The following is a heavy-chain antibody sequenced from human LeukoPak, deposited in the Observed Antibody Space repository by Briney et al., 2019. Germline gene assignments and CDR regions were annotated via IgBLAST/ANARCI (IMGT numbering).Heavy chain of an antibody. D-gene: IGHD6-6*01. J-gene: IGHJ4*02. Sequence: GGSLRLSCAASGFTFSSSGMTWVRQAPGKVLEWVSSITGSGASTYYADSVKGRFSISRDNSKNTLYLQMNSLRAEDTAVYYCANSSSWVLDDWGQGTLVTVSS. V-gene: IGHV3-23*01. CDR3: ANSSSWVLDD. CDR1: GFTFSSSG. CDR2: ITGSGAST.